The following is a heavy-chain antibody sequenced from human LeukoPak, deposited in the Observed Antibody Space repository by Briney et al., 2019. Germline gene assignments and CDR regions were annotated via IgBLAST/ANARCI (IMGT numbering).Heavy chain of an antibody. Sequence: ASVKVSCKASGGTFSSYAISWVRQAPGQGLEYMGWINSNSGGANYAQKFHGRVTMTRHTSISTVYMELSGLTSDDTAVYYCARDLGGNALDIWGQGTVVTVSS. CDR2: INSNSGGA. CDR3: ARDLGGNALDI. D-gene: IGHD3-16*01. V-gene: IGHV1-2*02. J-gene: IGHJ3*02. CDR1: GGTFSSYA.